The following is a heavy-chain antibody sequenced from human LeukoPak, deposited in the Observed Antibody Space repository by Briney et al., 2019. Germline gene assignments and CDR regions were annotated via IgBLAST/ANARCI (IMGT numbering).Heavy chain of an antibody. CDR1: GGSFSGYY. V-gene: IGHV4-34*01. J-gene: IGHJ4*02. CDR3: ARVVSGSYGCDY. D-gene: IGHD1-26*01. CDR2: INHSGST. Sequence: SETLSLTCAVYGGSFSGYYWSWIRQPPGKGLEWIGEINHSGSTYYNPSLKSRVTISVDTSKNQFSLKLSSVTAADTAVYYCARVVSGSYGCDYWGQGTLVTVSS.